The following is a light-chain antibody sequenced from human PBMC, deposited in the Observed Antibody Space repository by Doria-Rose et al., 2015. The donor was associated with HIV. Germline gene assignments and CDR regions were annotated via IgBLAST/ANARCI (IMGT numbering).Light chain of an antibody. V-gene: IGKV1-8*01. J-gene: IGKJ1*01. CDR1: QDISTY. Sequence: SASTGDRVTITCRASQDISTYLAWYQQKPGKAPKLLIYAASTLQSGVPSRFSGSGSGTDFTLTISYLQSEDFATYYCQQYYSYPPTFGQGTKVEVK. CDR3: QQYYSYPPT. CDR2: AAS.